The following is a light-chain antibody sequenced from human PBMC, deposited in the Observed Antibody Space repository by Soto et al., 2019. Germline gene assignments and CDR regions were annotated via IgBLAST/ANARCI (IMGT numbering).Light chain of an antibody. CDR1: QRITTY. V-gene: IGKV1-39*01. Sequence: IHITQSPSSLSASVGDRITVTFRASQRITTYVNWYQLKPGEAPKLLISTSGTLQRGVPSRFSGSGSGTDFTLTITRLQPADFATYFCQQTYSTPYTFGQGTKLEIK. J-gene: IGKJ2*01. CDR2: TSG. CDR3: QQTYSTPYT.